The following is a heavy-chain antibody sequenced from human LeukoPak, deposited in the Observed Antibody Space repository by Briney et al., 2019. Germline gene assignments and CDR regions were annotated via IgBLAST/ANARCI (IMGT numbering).Heavy chain of an antibody. J-gene: IGHJ6*02. V-gene: IGHV4-59*01. D-gene: IGHD1-26*01. CDR1: DGSINSYY. CDR3: ARGRSNYYGMDV. Sequence: SETLSLTCSVSDGSINSYYWNWIRRPPGKGPEWIGYIYYNGNTNYSPSLKSRVTMSVDTSKNLFSLKVSSETAADTAVYYCARGRSNYYGMDVWGQGTTVTVSS. CDR2: IYYNGNT.